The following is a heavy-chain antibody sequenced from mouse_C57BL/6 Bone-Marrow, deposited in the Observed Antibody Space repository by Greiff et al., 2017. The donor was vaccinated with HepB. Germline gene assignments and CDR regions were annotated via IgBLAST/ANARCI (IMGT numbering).Heavy chain of an antibody. CDR3: ARPLYGSCYWYFDV. D-gene: IGHD1-1*01. J-gene: IGHJ1*03. V-gene: IGHV1-18*01. Sequence: EVQLQQSGPELVKPGASVKIPCKASGYTFTDYNMDWVKQSHGKSLEWIGDINPNNGGTIYNQKFKGKATLTVDKSSSTAYMELRSLTSEDTAVYYCARPLYGSCYWYFDVWGTGTTVTVSS. CDR2: INPNNGGT. CDR1: GYTFTDYN.